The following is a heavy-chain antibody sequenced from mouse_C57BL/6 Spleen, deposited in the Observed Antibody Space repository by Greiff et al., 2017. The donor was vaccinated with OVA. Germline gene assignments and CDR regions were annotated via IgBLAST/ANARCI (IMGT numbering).Heavy chain of an antibody. J-gene: IGHJ1*03. CDR2: INYDGSST. Sequence: EVKVVESEGGLVQPGSSMKLSCTASGFTFSDYYMAWVRQVPEKGLEWVANINYDGSSTYYLDSLKSRFIISRDNAKNILYLQMSSLKSEDTVTYYCARGGYYGSSTWYFDVWGTGTTVTVSS. D-gene: IGHD1-1*01. V-gene: IGHV5-16*01. CDR3: ARGGYYGSSTWYFDV. CDR1: GFTFSDYY.